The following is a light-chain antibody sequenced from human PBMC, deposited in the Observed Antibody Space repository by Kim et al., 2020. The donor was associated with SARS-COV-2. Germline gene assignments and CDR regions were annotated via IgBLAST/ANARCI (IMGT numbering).Light chain of an antibody. V-gene: IGLV2-14*03. Sequence: QSALTQPASVSGSPGQSITISCTGTSSDVGDYDYVSWYQQHPGKAPKLIISDVSNRPSGVSSRFSGSKSGNTASLTISGLQDEDEADYYCCSYARGSAYVFGTGTKVTDL. CDR3: CSYARGSAYV. CDR1: SSDVGDYDY. CDR2: DVS. J-gene: IGLJ1*01.